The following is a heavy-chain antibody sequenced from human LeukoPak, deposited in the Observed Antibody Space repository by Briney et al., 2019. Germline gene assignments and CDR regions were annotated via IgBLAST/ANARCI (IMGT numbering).Heavy chain of an antibody. CDR2: INPSGGST. D-gene: IGHD4-23*01. CDR1: GYTFTSYY. CDR3: ARNPDDYGGNSEYYFDY. V-gene: IGHV1-46*01. Sequence: ASVKVSCKASGYTFTSYYMHWVRQAPGQGLEWMGIINPSGGSTSYAQKFQGRVTMTRDTSTSTVYMELSSLRSEDTAVYYCARNPDDYGGNSEYYFDYWGQGTLVTVSS. J-gene: IGHJ4*02.